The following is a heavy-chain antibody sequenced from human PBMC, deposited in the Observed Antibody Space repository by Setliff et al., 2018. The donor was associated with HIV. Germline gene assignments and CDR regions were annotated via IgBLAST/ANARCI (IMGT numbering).Heavy chain of an antibody. CDR1: GDSISSGSYS. D-gene: IGHD3-16*01. V-gene: IGHV4-61*09. CDR2: IFLSGTT. J-gene: IGHJ5*02. CDR3: ARDLRHWTAGGNWFDP. Sequence: PSLTCTVSGDSISSGSYSWSWIRQPAGKRLEWIAHIFLSGTTDYNPSLRSRVTISLDTSKNQFSLQLHSVTAADTAVYYCARDLRHWTAGGNWFDPWGQGTLVTVSS.